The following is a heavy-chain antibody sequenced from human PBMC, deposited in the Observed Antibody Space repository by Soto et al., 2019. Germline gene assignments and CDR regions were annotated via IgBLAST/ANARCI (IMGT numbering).Heavy chain of an antibody. CDR1: GFSLSTSGMC. V-gene: IGHV2-70*12. Sequence: SGPTLVNPTQTLTLTCTFSGFSLSTSGMCVSWIRQPPGKALEWLARIDWDDDKYYSTSLKTRLTISKDTSKNQVVLTMTNMDPVDTATYYCAHRWVSSSWYYFDYWGQGTLVTVSS. J-gene: IGHJ4*02. CDR3: AHRWVSSSWYYFDY. D-gene: IGHD6-13*01. CDR2: IDWDDDK.